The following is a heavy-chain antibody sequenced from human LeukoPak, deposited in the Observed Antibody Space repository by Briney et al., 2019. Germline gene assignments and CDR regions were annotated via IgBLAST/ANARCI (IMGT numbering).Heavy chain of an antibody. J-gene: IGHJ3*02. CDR1: GGSISSSSYY. CDR2: IYYSGST. Sequence: SETLSLTCTVSGGSISSSSYYWGWIRQPPGKGLEWIGSIYYSGSTYYNPSLKSRVTISVDTSKNQFSLKLSSVTAADTAVYYCARATYYYDSSGYLWRPADAFDIWGQGTMVTVSS. D-gene: IGHD3-22*01. V-gene: IGHV4-39*07. CDR3: ARATYYYDSSGYLWRPADAFDI.